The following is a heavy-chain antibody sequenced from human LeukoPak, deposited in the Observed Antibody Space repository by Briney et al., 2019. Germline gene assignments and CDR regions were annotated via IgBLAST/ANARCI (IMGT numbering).Heavy chain of an antibody. J-gene: IGHJ4*02. Sequence: EASVKVSCKASGYTFTSYGISWVRQAPGQGLEWMGWINPNSGGTNYAQKFQGWVTMTRDTSISTAYMELSRLRSDDTAVYYCARADDILTGHFDYWGQGTLVTVSS. CDR1: GYTFTSYG. V-gene: IGHV1-2*04. CDR3: ARADDILTGHFDY. CDR2: INPNSGGT. D-gene: IGHD3-9*01.